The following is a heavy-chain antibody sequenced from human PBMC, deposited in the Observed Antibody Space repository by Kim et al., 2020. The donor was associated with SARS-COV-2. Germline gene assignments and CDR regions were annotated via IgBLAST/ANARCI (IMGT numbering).Heavy chain of an antibody. CDR3: AKSSDFFWFKKGLNSFD. CDR1: GFTFNNYG. D-gene: IGHD2-21*02. CDR2: ISYDGSIK. V-gene: IGHV3-30*18. Sequence: GGSLRLSCGASGFTFNNYGMHWVRQPPGKGLEWVAVISYDGSIKYYADSVKGQFTVSRDSSHNTLYLQMRSLRPEDTALYYCAKSSDFFWFKKGLNSFD. J-gene: IGHJ3*01.